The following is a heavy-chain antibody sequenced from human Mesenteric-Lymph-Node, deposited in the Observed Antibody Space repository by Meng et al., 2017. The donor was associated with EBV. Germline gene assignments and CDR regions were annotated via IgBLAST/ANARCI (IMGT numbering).Heavy chain of an antibody. CDR3: AKANSSGRSSWFDP. CDR2: VFHSGTT. CDR1: GGSVNSGSYY. D-gene: IGHD3-10*01. V-gene: IGHV4-61*01. J-gene: IGHJ5*02. Sequence: VALQESGPGLVKPSETRSLPCPVSGGSVNSGSYYWSWIRQPPGKGLEWIGEVFHSGTTNSNASLRSRLTISVDKSKNQFSLKLTSMTAADTAVYYCAKANSSGRSSWFDPWGQGTLVTVSS.